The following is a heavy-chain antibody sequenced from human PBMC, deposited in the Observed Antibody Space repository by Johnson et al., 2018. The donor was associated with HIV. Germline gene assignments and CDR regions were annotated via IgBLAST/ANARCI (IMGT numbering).Heavy chain of an antibody. J-gene: IGHJ3*02. CDR1: GITVSSNY. CDR3: ARHYGWGDHWDAFYI. Sequence: VQLVESGGGVVQPGRSLRLSCAASGITVSSNYMNWVRQAPGKGLEWVSLIYSGGSTYYSDSAKGRFTISRDSSKDTLYLQISSLRAEARALYYCARHYGWGDHWDAFYIWGQGTMVTVSS. V-gene: IGHV3-66*04. CDR2: IYSGGST. D-gene: IGHD2-8*02.